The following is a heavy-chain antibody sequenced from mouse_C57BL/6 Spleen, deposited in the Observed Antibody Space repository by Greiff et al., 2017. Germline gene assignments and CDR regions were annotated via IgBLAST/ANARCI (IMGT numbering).Heavy chain of an antibody. J-gene: IGHJ2*01. Sequence: EVQLVESGPGLVKPSQSLSLTCSVTGYSITSGYYWNWIRQFPGNKLEWMGYISYDGSNNYNPSLKNRISITRDTSKNQFFLKLNSVTTEDTATYYCARGVGLGRDYFDYWGQGTTLTVSS. CDR1: GYSITSGYY. D-gene: IGHD4-1*01. CDR3: ARGVGLGRDYFDY. V-gene: IGHV3-6*01. CDR2: ISYDGSN.